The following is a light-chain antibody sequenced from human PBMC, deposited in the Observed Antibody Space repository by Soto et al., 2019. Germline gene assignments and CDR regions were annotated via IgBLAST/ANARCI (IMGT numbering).Light chain of an antibody. V-gene: IGLV4-69*01. Sequence: QLVLTQSPSASASLGASVKLTCTLSSGHSSYAIAWHQQQPEKGPRYLMKLNSDGSHSKGDGIPDRFSGSSSGAERYLTISSLQSEDEADYYCQTWGSYVMFGGGTKLTVL. CDR1: SGHSSYA. CDR3: QTWGSYVM. J-gene: IGLJ3*02. CDR2: LNSDGSH.